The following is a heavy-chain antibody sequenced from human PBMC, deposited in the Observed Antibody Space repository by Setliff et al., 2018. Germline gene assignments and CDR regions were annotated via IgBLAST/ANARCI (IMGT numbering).Heavy chain of an antibody. D-gene: IGHD6-13*01. Sequence: ASVKVSCKASGYTFTSYAMHWVRQAPGQRLEWMGWINAGNGNTKYSQKFQGGVAITRNTSASTAYMELSSLRSEDTTVYYCARAIPPGYISTWYSSWGQGTLVTVS. V-gene: IGHV1-3*01. CDR1: GYTFTSYA. CDR3: ARAIPPGYISTWYSS. J-gene: IGHJ4*02. CDR2: INAGNGNT.